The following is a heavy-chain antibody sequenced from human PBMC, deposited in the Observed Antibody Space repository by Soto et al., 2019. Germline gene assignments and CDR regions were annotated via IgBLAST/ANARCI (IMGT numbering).Heavy chain of an antibody. CDR1: GFTFSIYG. V-gene: IGHV3-30*18. D-gene: IGHD4-17*01. Sequence: QVQLVESGGGVVQPGRSLRLSCAASGFTFSIYGMHWVRQAPGKGLEWVAVMSYDGSYKYYADSVKGRFTISRDNSKNTLYLQMNRLRAEDTAVYYCAKDRGYGDSEFDYWGQGTLVTVSS. CDR3: AKDRGYGDSEFDY. CDR2: MSYDGSYK. J-gene: IGHJ4*02.